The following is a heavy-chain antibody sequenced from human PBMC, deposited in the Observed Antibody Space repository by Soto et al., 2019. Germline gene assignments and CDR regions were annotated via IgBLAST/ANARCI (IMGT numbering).Heavy chain of an antibody. V-gene: IGHV4-34*01. Sequence: PSETLSLTCSVYGGSLSGYYWNWIRQSPGKGLEWIGEINHSGSTNYNPSLKSRVTISLDTSKNTLYLQMNSLRAEDTAVYYCARDAEQLLPFDYWGQGTLVTVSS. CDR3: ARDAEQLLPFDY. CDR1: GGSLSGYY. D-gene: IGHD6-13*01. J-gene: IGHJ4*02. CDR2: INHSGST.